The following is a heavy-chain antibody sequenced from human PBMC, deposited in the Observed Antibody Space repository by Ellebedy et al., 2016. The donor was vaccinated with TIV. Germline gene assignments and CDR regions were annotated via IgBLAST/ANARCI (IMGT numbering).Heavy chain of an antibody. CDR1: GDSISSSSYY. Sequence: MPGGSLRLSCDVSGDSISSSSYYWVWIRQTPGKGLEWIGSIYRTGRTNYNPSLKSRVTMSVDTPKNQFSLKLNSVTAADTAVYYCARLLLTIGYWGQGILVTVSS. J-gene: IGHJ4*02. CDR2: IYRTGRT. CDR3: ARLLLTIGY. V-gene: IGHV4-39*01.